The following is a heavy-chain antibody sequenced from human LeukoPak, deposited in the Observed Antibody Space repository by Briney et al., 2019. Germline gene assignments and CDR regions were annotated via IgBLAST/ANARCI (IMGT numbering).Heavy chain of an antibody. V-gene: IGHV3-20*04. J-gene: IGHJ4*02. CDR3: ARDPLIAAAGKRASTGFDY. D-gene: IGHD6-13*01. CDR1: GFTFDDYG. Sequence: GGSLRLSCAASGFTFDDYGMSWVRQAPGKGLEWVSGINWNGGSTGYADSVKGRFTISRDNAKNSLYLQMNSLRAEDTAVYYCARDPLIAAAGKRASTGFDYWGQGTLVTVSS. CDR2: INWNGGST.